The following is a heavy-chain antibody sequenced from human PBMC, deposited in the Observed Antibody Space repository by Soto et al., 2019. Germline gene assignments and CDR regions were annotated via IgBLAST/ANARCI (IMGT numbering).Heavy chain of an antibody. CDR2: IYYSGTT. CDR1: GGSISSGDYY. J-gene: IGHJ5*02. D-gene: IGHD3-10*02. V-gene: IGHV4-30-4*01. Sequence: PSETLSLTCTVSGGSISSGDYYWSWIRQPPGKGLERIGYIYYSGTTYYNPSLKSRVTISVDTSKNQFSLKRSSVTAADRAVYYCALFGGGNYVSNWFDLWGRGTLVTVSS. CDR3: ALFGGGNYVSNWFDL.